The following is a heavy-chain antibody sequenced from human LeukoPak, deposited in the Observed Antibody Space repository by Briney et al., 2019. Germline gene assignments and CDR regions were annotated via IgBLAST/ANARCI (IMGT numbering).Heavy chain of an antibody. V-gene: IGHV3-49*04. D-gene: IGHD3-22*01. Sequence: GGSLRLSCAASGFTFNNYAMSWVRQAPGKGLEWVGFIRSKAYGGTTEYAASVKGRFTISRDDSKSIAYLQMNSLKTEDTAVYYCTRVYYDSSGYFDYWGQGTLVTVSS. CDR2: IRSKAYGGTT. CDR3: TRVYYDSSGYFDY. J-gene: IGHJ4*02. CDR1: GFTFNNYA.